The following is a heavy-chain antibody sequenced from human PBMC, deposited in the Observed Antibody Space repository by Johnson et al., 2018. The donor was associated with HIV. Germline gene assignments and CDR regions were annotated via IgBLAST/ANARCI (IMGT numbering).Heavy chain of an antibody. CDR2: ISYDGSNK. V-gene: IGHV3-30-3*01. CDR1: GITFSDYA. J-gene: IGHJ3*02. Sequence: QVQLVESGGGVVQPGRSLRLSCAASGITFSDYAMHWVRQAPCKGLEWVAVISYDGSNKYYADSVKGRFTISRDNSKNTLYLQMNSLRAGDTAVYYCARRADAFDIWGQGTMVTVSS. CDR3: ARRADAFDI.